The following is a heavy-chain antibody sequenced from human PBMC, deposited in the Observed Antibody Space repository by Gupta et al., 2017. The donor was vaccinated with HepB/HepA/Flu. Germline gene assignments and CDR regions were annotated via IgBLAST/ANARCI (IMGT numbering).Heavy chain of an antibody. CDR3: ARQDSGSYFLFNAFDI. D-gene: IGHD1-26*01. J-gene: IGHJ3*02. CDR2: IYYSGST. Sequence: QLQLQESGPGLVKPSETLSLTCTVSGGSISSSSYYWGWIRQPPGKGLEWIGSIYYSGSTYYNPSLKSRVTISVETSKNQFSLKLSSVTAADTAVYYCARQDSGSYFLFNAFDIWGQGTMVTVSS. CDR1: GGSISSSSYY. V-gene: IGHV4-39*01.